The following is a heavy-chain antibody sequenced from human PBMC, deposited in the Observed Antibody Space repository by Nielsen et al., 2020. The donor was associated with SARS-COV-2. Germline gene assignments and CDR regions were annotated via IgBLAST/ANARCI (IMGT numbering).Heavy chain of an antibody. D-gene: IGHD3/OR15-3a*01. J-gene: IGHJ6*02. CDR1: GYTFTDYY. V-gene: IGHV1-2*06. CDR2: INPYSGGT. CDR3: ARARATIFGLVMSYGMDV. Sequence: ASVKVSCKASGYTFTDYYIHWVRQAPGQGLEWMGRINPYSGGTNYAQKFQGTVTMTGGASISTVYMELTSDDTAVYYCARARATIFGLVMSYGMDVWGQGTTVAVSS.